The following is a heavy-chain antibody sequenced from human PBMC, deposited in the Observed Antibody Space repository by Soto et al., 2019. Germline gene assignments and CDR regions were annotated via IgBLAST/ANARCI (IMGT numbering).Heavy chain of an antibody. CDR1: GFTFSDYS. J-gene: IGHJ4*02. Sequence: EVQLVESGGGLVKPGGSLRLSCAASGFTFSDYSMNWVRQAPGKGLEWVSSISSSSSYIYYADSVKGRFTVSRDNAKISLYLQMDRLRAEDTDIYDCARDQRSSPWGDFDAWGQGTMVAVSS. V-gene: IGHV3-21*01. CDR2: ISSSSSYI. CDR3: ARDQRSSPWGDFDA. D-gene: IGHD6-13*01.